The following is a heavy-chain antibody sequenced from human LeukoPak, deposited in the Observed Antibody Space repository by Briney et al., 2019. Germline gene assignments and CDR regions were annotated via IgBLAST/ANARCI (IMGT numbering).Heavy chain of an antibody. D-gene: IGHD6-19*01. CDR2: IIPMFGIA. Sequence: GASVKVSCKASGGTFSRYAISWVRQAPGQGLEWMGGIIPMFGIANYAQKFQGRVTITADESTSTAYMELSSLRSEVTAVYYCARDRPYTGGWRGFDYWGQGTLVTVS. V-gene: IGHV1-69*13. CDR1: GGTFSRYA. CDR3: ARDRPYTGGWRGFDY. J-gene: IGHJ4*02.